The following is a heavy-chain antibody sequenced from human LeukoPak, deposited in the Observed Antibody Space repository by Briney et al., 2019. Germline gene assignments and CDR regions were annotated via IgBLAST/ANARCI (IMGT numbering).Heavy chain of an antibody. J-gene: IGHJ4*02. D-gene: IGHD4-17*01. CDR2: ISSSSTI. CDR1: GFTFSSYS. CDR3: ARERDDYGDYYFDY. V-gene: IGHV3-48*04. Sequence: GGSLRLSCAASGFTFSSYSMNWVRQAPGKGLKWVSYISSSSTIYYADSVKGRFTISRDNAKNSLYLQMNSLRAEDTAVYYCARERDDYGDYYFDYWGQGTLVTVSS.